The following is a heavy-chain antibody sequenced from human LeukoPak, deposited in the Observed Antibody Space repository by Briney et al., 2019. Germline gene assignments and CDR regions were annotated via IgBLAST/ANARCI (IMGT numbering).Heavy chain of an antibody. J-gene: IGHJ4*02. CDR2: IFCSGGT. Sequence: SETLSLTRTVSGDAIGRFHWSWIRQSPGKGLEWIGSIFCSGGTNKNPSLDRRLTLSLDTSRNQFSLKVRSVTPADTAVYYCARGSGSSTITPFDYWGQGALVTVSS. CDR3: ARGSGSSTITPFDY. D-gene: IGHD3-10*01. CDR1: GDAIGRFH. V-gene: IGHV4-59*01.